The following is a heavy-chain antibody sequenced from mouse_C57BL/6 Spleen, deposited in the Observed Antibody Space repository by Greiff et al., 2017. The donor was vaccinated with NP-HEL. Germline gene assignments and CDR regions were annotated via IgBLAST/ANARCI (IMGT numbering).Heavy chain of an antibody. D-gene: IGHD2-4*01. CDR1: GFTFSDYG. V-gene: IGHV5-17*01. J-gene: IGHJ3*01. CDR3: ASRDYDEGGSWFAY. Sequence: EVMLVESGGGLVKPGGSLKLSCAASGFTFSDYGMHWVRQAPEKGLEWVAYISSGSSTIYYADTVKGRFTISRDNAKNTLFLQMTSLRSEDTAMYYCASRDYDEGGSWFAYWGQGTLVTVSA. CDR2: ISSGSSTI.